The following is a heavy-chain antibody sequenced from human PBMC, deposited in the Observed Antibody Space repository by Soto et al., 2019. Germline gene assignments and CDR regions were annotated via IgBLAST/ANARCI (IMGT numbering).Heavy chain of an antibody. CDR3: ARDLGWGEHQLDIWFDP. CDR1: GGTFSSYA. D-gene: IGHD6-13*01. CDR2: IIPIFGTA. J-gene: IGHJ5*02. V-gene: IGHV1-69*01. Sequence: QVQLVQSGAEVKKPGSSVKVSCKASGGTFSSYAISWVRQAPGQGLEWMGGIIPIFGTANYAQKFQGRVTITADESTSTAYMELSSLRSEDTAVYYCARDLGWGEHQLDIWFDPWGQGTLVTVSS.